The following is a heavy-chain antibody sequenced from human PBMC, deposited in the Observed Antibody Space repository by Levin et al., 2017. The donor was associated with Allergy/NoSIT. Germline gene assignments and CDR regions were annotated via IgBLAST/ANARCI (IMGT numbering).Heavy chain of an antibody. CDR1: GGSISSYY. CDR3: AKARYSTLFDH. D-gene: IGHD5-18*01. V-gene: IGHV4-59*01. J-gene: IGHJ4*02. Sequence: PGGSLRLSCSVSGGSISSYYWSWIRQSPEKGLEWIGYIYSSGDTNYNPSLKSRVTLSVDTSKNQFSLKLTSVTAADTAVYFCAKARYSTLFDHWGQGMLVTVSS. CDR2: IYSSGDT.